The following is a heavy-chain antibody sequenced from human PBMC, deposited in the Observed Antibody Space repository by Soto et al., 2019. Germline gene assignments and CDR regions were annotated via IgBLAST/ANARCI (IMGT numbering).Heavy chain of an antibody. CDR3: ARDPSNSFDY. J-gene: IGHJ4*02. V-gene: IGHV1-18*01. D-gene: IGHD4-4*01. CDR1: GYTFNTYF. Sequence: HVQLVQSGGELKKPGASVKVSCNTSGYTFNTYFISWVRQAPGQGLEWMGWISPYNGNAKYGEKFQGRVTMTTDTFTRTAYMELRNLGFDDTAVYYCARDPSNSFDYWGQGTLVTVSS. CDR2: ISPYNGNA.